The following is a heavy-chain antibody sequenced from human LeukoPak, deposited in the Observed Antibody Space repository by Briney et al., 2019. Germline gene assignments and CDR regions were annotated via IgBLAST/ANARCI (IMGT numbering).Heavy chain of an antibody. Sequence: QPGGSLRLSCAASGFTFSSYGMNWVRQAPGKGLEWVSYISSSGSTIYYADSVKGRFTISRDNAKNSLYLQMNSLRAEDTAVYYCARDGELGIRIDYFDYWGQGTLVTVSS. D-gene: IGHD7-27*01. CDR1: GFTFSSYG. CDR2: ISSSGSTI. CDR3: ARDGELGIRIDYFDY. J-gene: IGHJ4*02. V-gene: IGHV3-48*03.